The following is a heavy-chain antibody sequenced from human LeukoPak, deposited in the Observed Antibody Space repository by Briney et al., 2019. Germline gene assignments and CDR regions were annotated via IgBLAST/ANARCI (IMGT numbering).Heavy chain of an antibody. D-gene: IGHD6-13*01. CDR3: ARDVAAAAPTASDI. CDR2: ISSSGSTI. Sequence: PGGSLRLSCAASGFTFSDYYMSWIRQAPGKGLEWVSYISSSGSTIYYADSVKGRFTISRDNAKNSLYLQMNSLRAEDTAVYYCARDVAAAAPTASDIWGQGTMVTVSS. V-gene: IGHV3-11*01. CDR1: GFTFSDYY. J-gene: IGHJ3*02.